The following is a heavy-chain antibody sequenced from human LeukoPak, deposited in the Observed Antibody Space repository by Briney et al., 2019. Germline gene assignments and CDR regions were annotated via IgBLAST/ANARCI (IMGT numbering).Heavy chain of an antibody. CDR3: ARISIAVYIGSYYYYYYGMDV. V-gene: IGHV4-4*02. J-gene: IGHJ6*02. CDR1: GGSISSNNW. D-gene: IGHD6-19*01. CDR2: INHSGST. Sequence: PSGTLSLTCAVSGGSISSNNWWGWVRQPPGKGLEWIGEINHSGSTNYNPSLKSRVTISVDTSKNQFSLKLSSVTAADTAVYYCARISIAVYIGSYYYYYYGMDVWGQGTTVTVSS.